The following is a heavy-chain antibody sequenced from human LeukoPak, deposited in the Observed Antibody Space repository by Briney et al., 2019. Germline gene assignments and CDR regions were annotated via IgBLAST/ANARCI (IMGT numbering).Heavy chain of an antibody. CDR2: IIPIFGTA. Sequence: EASVKVSCKASGGTFSSYAISWVRQAPGQGLEWMGGIIPIFGTANYAQKFQGRVTITADESTSTAYMELSSLRSEDTAVYYCARAPAGGYSYGYGVDYFDYWGQGTLVTVSS. V-gene: IGHV1-69*13. CDR3: ARAPAGGYSYGYGVDYFDY. CDR1: GGTFSSYA. J-gene: IGHJ4*02. D-gene: IGHD5-18*01.